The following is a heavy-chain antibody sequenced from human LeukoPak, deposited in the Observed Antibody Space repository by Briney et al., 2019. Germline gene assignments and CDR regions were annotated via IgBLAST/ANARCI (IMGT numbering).Heavy chain of an antibody. Sequence: SETLSLTCTVSGGSISSYYWSWIRQPPGKGLEWIGYIYYSGSTNYNPSLKNRVTISVDTSKNQFSLKLSSVTAADTAVYYCAGAGYYYDSSGYYEGAYYFDYWGQGTLVTVSS. V-gene: IGHV4-59*01. CDR3: AGAGYYYDSSGYYEGAYYFDY. D-gene: IGHD3-22*01. CDR2: IYYSGST. J-gene: IGHJ4*02. CDR1: GGSISSYY.